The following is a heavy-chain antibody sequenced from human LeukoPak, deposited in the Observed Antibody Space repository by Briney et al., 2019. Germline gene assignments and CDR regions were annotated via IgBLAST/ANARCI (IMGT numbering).Heavy chain of an antibody. Sequence: GGSLRLSCAASGFTFSNYWMHWARQAPGKGLKWVSTINDNGDGTYYADSVKGRFTISRDNAKNSLYLQMNSLRAEDTAVYYCARATSGPSAAGTPIDYWGQGTLVTVSS. CDR2: INDNGDGT. CDR3: ARATSGPSAAGTPIDY. J-gene: IGHJ4*02. D-gene: IGHD6-13*01. CDR1: GFTFSNYW. V-gene: IGHV3-21*04.